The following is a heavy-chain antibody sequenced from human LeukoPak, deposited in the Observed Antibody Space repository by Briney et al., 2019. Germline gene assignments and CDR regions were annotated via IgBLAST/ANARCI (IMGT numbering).Heavy chain of an antibody. Sequence: GASVKVSCKASGYTFTNYYIHWVRQAPGQGLEWMGLINPSGGTTNCAQKFQGRVTMTRDMSTTTVYMHLSSLRSEDTAVYYCARDYYYYGSGSYLFDYWGQGTLVTVSS. CDR3: ARDYYYYGSGSYLFDY. D-gene: IGHD3-10*01. CDR2: INPSGGTT. V-gene: IGHV1-46*01. J-gene: IGHJ4*02. CDR1: GYTFTNYY.